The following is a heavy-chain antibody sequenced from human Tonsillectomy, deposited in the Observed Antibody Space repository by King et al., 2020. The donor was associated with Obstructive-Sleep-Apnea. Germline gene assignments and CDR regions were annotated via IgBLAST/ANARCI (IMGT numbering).Heavy chain of an antibody. CDR1: GYTLTELS. D-gene: IGHD3-10*01. CDR2: FDPEDGET. Sequence: VQLVQSGAEVKKPGASVKVSCKVSGYTLTELSMHWVRQAPGKGLEWMGGFDPEDGETIYAQKFQGRVTMTEDTSTDTAYMELSSLRSEDTAVYYCATGLLNMVRGFGYYYGMDVWGQGTTVTVSS. V-gene: IGHV1-24*01. J-gene: IGHJ6*02. CDR3: ATGLLNMVRGFGYYYGMDV.